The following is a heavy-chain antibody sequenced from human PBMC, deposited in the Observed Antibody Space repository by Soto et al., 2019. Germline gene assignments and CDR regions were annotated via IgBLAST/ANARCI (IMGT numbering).Heavy chain of an antibody. J-gene: IGHJ4*02. CDR1: GGTFSSYT. CDR2: ITATFGIA. D-gene: IGHD5-18*01. Sequence: QVQMVQSGAEVKKPGSSVKVSCKASGGTFSSYTITWVRQAPGQGLEWMGRITATFGIANYAQKFQGRVTISADKSTSTAYMEMRSLIYEDTAVYYCGSIETAMGQSDYWGQGTLVTVSP. CDR3: GSIETAMGQSDY. V-gene: IGHV1-69*02.